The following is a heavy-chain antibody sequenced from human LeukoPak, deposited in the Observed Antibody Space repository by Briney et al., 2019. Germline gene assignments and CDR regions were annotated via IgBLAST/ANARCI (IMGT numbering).Heavy chain of an antibody. Sequence: PSETLSLTCTVSGGSISSSSYYWGWIRQPPGKGLEWIGSIYYSGSTYYNPSLKSRVTISVDTSKNQFSLKLSSVTAADTAVYYCAILGPGYGYFDYWGQGTLVTVSS. D-gene: IGHD3/OR15-3a*01. CDR3: AILGPGYGYFDY. CDR2: IYYSGST. CDR1: GGSISSSSYY. V-gene: IGHV4-39*07. J-gene: IGHJ4*02.